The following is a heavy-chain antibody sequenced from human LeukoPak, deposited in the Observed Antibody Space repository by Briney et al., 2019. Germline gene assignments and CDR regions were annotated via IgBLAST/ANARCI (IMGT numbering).Heavy chain of an antibody. CDR2: IRYDGSNK. D-gene: IGHD3-3*01. Sequence: GGSLRLSCAASGFTFSNYGMLWVRQAPGKGLEGVAFIRYDGSNKYYVDSVRGRFTISRDNSKNTLYLQMNSLRAEDTAVYYCAKDKGGFKYYDFWRGYYMDVWGKGTTVTVSS. CDR1: GFTFSNYG. CDR3: AKDKGGFKYYDFWRGYYMDV. J-gene: IGHJ6*03. V-gene: IGHV3-30*02.